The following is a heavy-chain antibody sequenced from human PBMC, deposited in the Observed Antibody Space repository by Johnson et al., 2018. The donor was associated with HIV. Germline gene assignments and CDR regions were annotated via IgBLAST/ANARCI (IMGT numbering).Heavy chain of an antibody. J-gene: IGHJ3*02. D-gene: IGHD3-3*02. Sequence: QVQLVESGGGVVQPGRSLRLSCAASGFTFSSYAMHWVRQAPGTGLEWVALVSYDGRNQYHADSVKGRFNISRDNSKNTLYLQMNSLRAEDTAAYYCARELSHDSFDIWGQGTMVTVSS. CDR2: VSYDGRNQ. CDR3: ARELSHDSFDI. V-gene: IGHV3-30-3*01. CDR1: GFTFSSYA.